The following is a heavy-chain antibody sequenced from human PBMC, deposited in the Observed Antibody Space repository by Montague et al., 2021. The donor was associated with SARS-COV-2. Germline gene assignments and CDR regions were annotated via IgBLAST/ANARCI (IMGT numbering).Heavy chain of an antibody. Sequence: SETLSLTCNVSGGSISSSTYYWGWIRQPPGKGLEWIGNLYNGGTTYYSPSLKSRVTISVDTPKNHFSLNMASVTAADTAVYYCARTSKLRESSSGNYYYHAMDVRGQGTTVTVSS. CDR2: LYNGGTT. J-gene: IGHJ6*02. D-gene: IGHD3-16*01. CDR1: GGSISSSTYY. V-gene: IGHV4-39*02. CDR3: ARTSKLRESSSGNYYYHAMDV.